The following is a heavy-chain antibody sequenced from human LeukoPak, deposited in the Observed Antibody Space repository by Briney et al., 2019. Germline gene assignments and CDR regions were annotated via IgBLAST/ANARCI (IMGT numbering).Heavy chain of an antibody. V-gene: IGHV3-30*04. CDR2: ISYDGSNK. D-gene: IGHD1-26*01. J-gene: IGHJ4*02. Sequence: GRSLRLSCAASGFTFSSYAMHWVRQAPGKGLEWVAVISYDGSNKYYADSVKGRFTISRDNSKNTLYLQMDSLRADDTAVYYCARYSGSYYYPPAWDLWGQGTLVTVSS. CDR3: ARYSGSYYYPPAWDL. CDR1: GFTFSSYA.